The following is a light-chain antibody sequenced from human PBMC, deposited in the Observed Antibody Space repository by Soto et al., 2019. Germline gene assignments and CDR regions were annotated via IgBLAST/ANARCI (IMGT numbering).Light chain of an antibody. Sequence: DIQMTQSPSTLSASVGDRLTITCRAGQSISSWLAWYQQKPGKAPNLLIYKASNLEGGVPSRFSGSGSGTEFTITISSLHPDDSATYYCQQYDSYPLTFGGGTKVEIK. J-gene: IGKJ4*01. V-gene: IGKV1-5*03. CDR1: QSISSW. CDR3: QQYDSYPLT. CDR2: KAS.